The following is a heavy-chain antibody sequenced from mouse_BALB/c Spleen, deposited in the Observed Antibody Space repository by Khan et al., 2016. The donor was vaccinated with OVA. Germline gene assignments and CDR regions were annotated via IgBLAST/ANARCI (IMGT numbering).Heavy chain of an antibody. CDR2: INPYNGGT. CDR3: ARGNWQSYYIDY. Sequence: EVQLQESGPELVKPGTSVKMSCKASGYTFTNYVLHWVKQKPGQGLAWIGYINPYNGGTKYHEKFKGKATLSSEKSSITAYMELSSLTSEDSAVYYCARGNWQSYYIDYWGQGTTLTLSS. V-gene: IGHV1S136*01. CDR1: GYTFTNYV. J-gene: IGHJ2*01. D-gene: IGHD4-1*01.